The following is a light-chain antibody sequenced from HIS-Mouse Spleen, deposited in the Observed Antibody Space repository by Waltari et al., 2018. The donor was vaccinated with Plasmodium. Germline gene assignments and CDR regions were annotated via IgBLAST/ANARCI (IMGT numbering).Light chain of an antibody. CDR3: QQYNNWPPYT. J-gene: IGKJ2*01. V-gene: IGKV3-15*01. CDR2: CAS. CDR1: PSVRSK. Sequence: EIVMTQSPATLSVSPGDRATLSCRASPSVRSKLAWYQQKPGQVPRLLIYCASTRATGIPARFSGSVSGTEFTLTISSMQSEDFAVYYCQQYNNWPPYTFGQGTKLEIK.